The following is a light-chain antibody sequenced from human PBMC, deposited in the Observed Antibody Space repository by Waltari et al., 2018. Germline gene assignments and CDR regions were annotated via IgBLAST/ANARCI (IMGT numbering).Light chain of an antibody. CDR2: VNSDGSH. J-gene: IGLJ3*02. CDR1: SGHRGHI. CDR3: QTGGHGTWV. V-gene: IGLV4-69*01. Sequence: QLVLTQSPSASASLGASVKLTCTLSSGHRGHIIARHQQQPEKCPRYLMKVNSDGSHSKGDEIPDRFSGSSSGAERYLTISSLQSEDEADYYCQTGGHGTWVFGGGTKLTVL.